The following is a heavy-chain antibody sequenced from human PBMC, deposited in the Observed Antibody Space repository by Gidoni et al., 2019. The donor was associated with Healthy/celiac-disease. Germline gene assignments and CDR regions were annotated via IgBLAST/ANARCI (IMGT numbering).Heavy chain of an antibody. CDR1: GFTFSSYG. D-gene: IGHD1-26*01. Sequence: QVQLVESGGGVVQPGRSLRLSCAASGFTFSSYGMHWVRQAPGKGLEWVAVISYDGSNKYYADSVKGRFTISRDNSKNTLYLQMNSLRAEDTAVYYCAKLSIVGATGGGDFDYWGQGTLVTVSS. J-gene: IGHJ4*02. CDR2: ISYDGSNK. CDR3: AKLSIVGATGGGDFDY. V-gene: IGHV3-30*18.